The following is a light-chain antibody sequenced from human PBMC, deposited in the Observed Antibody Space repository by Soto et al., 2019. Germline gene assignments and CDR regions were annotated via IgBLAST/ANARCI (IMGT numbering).Light chain of an antibody. CDR3: RQYGSSPSYT. V-gene: IGKV3-20*01. J-gene: IGKJ2*01. CDR1: QSVSSSSY. CDR2: GAS. Sequence: EIVLTQSPGTLSLSPGERATLSCRASQSVSSSSYLAWYQQKPGQAPRLLIYGASSRATGIPDRFSGSGSATSFTLTISRPEPEDFAVYYCRQYGSSPSYTFGQGTKLEIK.